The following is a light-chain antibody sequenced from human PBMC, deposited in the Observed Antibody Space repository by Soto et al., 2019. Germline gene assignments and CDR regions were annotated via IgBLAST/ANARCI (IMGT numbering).Light chain of an antibody. Sequence: DIQMTQSPSTLSASVGDSVTITCRARKSISSWLAWYQQKPGQAPKLLIYKASTLQSGVPSRFSGSGSGTEFTLAISSLQPDESATYYCQQYNDNWTFGQGTKVEIK. J-gene: IGKJ1*01. CDR3: QQYNDNWT. CDR2: KAS. CDR1: KSISSW. V-gene: IGKV1-5*03.